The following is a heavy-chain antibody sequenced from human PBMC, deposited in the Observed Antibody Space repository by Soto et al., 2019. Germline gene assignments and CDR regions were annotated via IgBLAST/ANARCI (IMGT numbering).Heavy chain of an antibody. V-gene: IGHV3-73*01. Sequence: EVLLVESGGGLVQPGGSLKLSCAASGFVFKDSSIHWVRQASGKGLEWVGRIRDRAYNYATAYAASGRGRFTISRDDSPSTEYLQMTRLRTEDTAVYYCTRLISAAQDYWGQGALVTVSS. CDR2: IRDRAYNYAT. J-gene: IGHJ4*02. CDR1: GFVFKDSS. CDR3: TRLISAAQDY. D-gene: IGHD3-10*01.